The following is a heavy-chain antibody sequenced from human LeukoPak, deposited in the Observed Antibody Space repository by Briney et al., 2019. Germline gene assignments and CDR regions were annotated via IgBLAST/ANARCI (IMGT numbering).Heavy chain of an antibody. J-gene: IGHJ4*02. CDR1: GFTFSSYG. CDR3: PRYKGTSYLSSFDY. CDR2: ISGSGGST. Sequence: GGSLRLSCAASGFTFSSYGMSWVRQVPGKGLEWVSAISGSGGSTYYADSVKGRFTISRDNSKNTLYLQMNSLRAADTAVYYCPRYKGTSYLSSFDYWGQGTLVTVSS. D-gene: IGHD6-6*01. V-gene: IGHV3-23*01.